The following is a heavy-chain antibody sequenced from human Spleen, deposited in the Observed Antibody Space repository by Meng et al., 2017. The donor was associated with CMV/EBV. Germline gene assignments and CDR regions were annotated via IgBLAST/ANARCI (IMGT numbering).Heavy chain of an antibody. Sequence: SETLSLTCTVSGGSISSSSYYWGWIRQPPGKGLEWIGYIYYNGRATYNPSLKSRVTISVDTSKNQFSLQLSSVTAADTAVYYCARGRIALSVNDGMDVWGQGTTVTVSS. D-gene: IGHD6-13*01. V-gene: IGHV4-61*05. J-gene: IGHJ6*02. CDR1: GGSISSSSYY. CDR2: IYYNGRA. CDR3: ARGRIALSVNDGMDV.